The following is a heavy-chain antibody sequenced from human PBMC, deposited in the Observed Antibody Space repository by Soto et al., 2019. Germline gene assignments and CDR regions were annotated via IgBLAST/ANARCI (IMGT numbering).Heavy chain of an antibody. V-gene: IGHV3-53*01. CDR3: ARSSNSIAAAGTGFDY. CDR1: GFTVSSNY. J-gene: IGHJ4*02. Sequence: PGGSLRLSCAASGFTVSSNYMSWVRQAPGKGLEWVSVIYSGGSTYYADPVKGRFTISRDNSKNTLYLQMNSLRAEDTAVYYCARSSNSIAAAGTGFDYWGQGTLVTVSS. CDR2: IYSGGST. D-gene: IGHD6-13*01.